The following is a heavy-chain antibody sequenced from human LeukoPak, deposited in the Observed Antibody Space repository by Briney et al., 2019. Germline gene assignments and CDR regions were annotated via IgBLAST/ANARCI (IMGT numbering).Heavy chain of an antibody. CDR3: GRTGSELLWFGAVDS. Sequence: GGSLRLSCAASGFIVSTYAMSWVRQAPGKGLEWVSGISGGGGGTYFADSVKGRFTISRDNSKNTLYLQMNSLRAEDTAVYNCGRTGSELLWFGAVDSWGLGTLVTVSS. CDR1: GFIVSTYA. J-gene: IGHJ4*02. V-gene: IGHV3-23*01. D-gene: IGHD3-10*01. CDR2: ISGGGGGT.